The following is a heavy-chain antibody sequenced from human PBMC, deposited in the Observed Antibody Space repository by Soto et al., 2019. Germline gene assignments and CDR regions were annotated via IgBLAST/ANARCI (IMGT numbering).Heavy chain of an antibody. V-gene: IGHV1-2*02. J-gene: IGHJ4*02. CDR2: INTNSGGN. D-gene: IGHD2-8*01. CDR3: ARLEGGQWMQWCGETLEY. CDR1: SCILTGYI. Sequence: SVLIWIKVSSCILTGYILLFVVQVPQQELKSMGWINTNSGGNNYAQKLQGRVTMTRDTSISTAYMEMSRVRSDDTAVYYCARLEGGQWMQWCGETLEYRGKRSFVTVSS.